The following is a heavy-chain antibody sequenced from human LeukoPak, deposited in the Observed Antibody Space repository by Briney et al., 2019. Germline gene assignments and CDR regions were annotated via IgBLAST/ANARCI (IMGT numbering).Heavy chain of an antibody. CDR2: IWYDGSNK. V-gene: IGHV3-33*01. D-gene: IGHD6-13*01. J-gene: IGHJ4*02. CDR3: AREQSSSNCIDY. Sequence: GGSVRLSCAASGFTFSSYGMHWVRQAPGKGLEWVAVIWYDGSNKYYADSVKGRFTISRDNSRTTMFLQMNSLRPEDMAVYYCAREQSSSNCIDYWGQGTLVTVSS. CDR1: GFTFSSYG.